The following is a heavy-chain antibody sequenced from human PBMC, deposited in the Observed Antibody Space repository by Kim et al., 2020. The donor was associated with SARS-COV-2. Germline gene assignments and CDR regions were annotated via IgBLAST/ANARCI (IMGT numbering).Heavy chain of an antibody. V-gene: IGHV3-21*01. CDR3: ARGGYPRY. CDR2: ISSSGTNT. Sequence: GGSLRLSCATSGFTLSSYGLNWVRQAPGKGLEWFSSISSSGTNTHYADSLEGRFTISKDSAKNSLYQQMNSLRAEDTAIYYCARGGYPRYWGQGTLVTVS. D-gene: IGHD6-25*01. J-gene: IGHJ4*02. CDR1: GFTLSSYG.